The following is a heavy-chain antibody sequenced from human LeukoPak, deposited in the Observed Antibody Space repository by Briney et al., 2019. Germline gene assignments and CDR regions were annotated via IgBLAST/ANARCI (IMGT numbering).Heavy chain of an antibody. V-gene: IGHV3-23*01. CDR2: ISGSGGAT. Sequence: GGSLRLSCAASGFTFNNYAMSWVRQAPGKGLEWVSAISGSGGATYFADSVKGRFTISRDDSRNTLYLQMNSLSSDDTAVYYCTTDSGGSWGDYWGQGTLVTVSS. CDR1: GFTFNNYA. D-gene: IGHD1-26*01. CDR3: TTDSGGSWGDY. J-gene: IGHJ4*02.